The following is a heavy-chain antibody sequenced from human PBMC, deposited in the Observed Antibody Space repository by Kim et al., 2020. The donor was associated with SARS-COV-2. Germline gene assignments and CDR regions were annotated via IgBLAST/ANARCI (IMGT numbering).Heavy chain of an antibody. D-gene: IGHD2-2*01. Sequence: YAADVKGHVTISRDNSKNTLYLQMNSLGAAETAVYYCAREDIVVVPAIDYWGQGTLVTVSS. CDR3: AREDIVVVPAIDY. J-gene: IGHJ4*02. V-gene: IGHV3-33*01.